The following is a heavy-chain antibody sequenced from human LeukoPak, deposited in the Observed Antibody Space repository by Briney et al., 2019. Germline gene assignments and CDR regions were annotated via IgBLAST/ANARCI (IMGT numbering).Heavy chain of an antibody. Sequence: GGSLRLSCAASGFTFSSYAMHWVRQAPGKGLEWVAVISYDGTNKYYADSVKGRFTISRDNSKNTLYLQMNSLRAEDTAVYYCAKGDYGDYFDYWGQGTLVTVSS. J-gene: IGHJ4*02. D-gene: IGHD4-17*01. V-gene: IGHV3-30-3*01. CDR2: ISYDGTNK. CDR3: AKGDYGDYFDY. CDR1: GFTFSSYA.